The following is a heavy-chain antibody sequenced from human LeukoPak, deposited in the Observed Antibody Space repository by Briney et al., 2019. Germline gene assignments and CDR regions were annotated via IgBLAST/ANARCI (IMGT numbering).Heavy chain of an antibody. J-gene: IGHJ4*02. CDR3: ARACNTYYYDSSGDLDY. V-gene: IGHV1-2*02. D-gene: IGHD3-22*01. CDR1: GYTFTGYY. Sequence: ASVKVSCKASGYTFTGYYMHWVRQAPGQGLEWMGWINPNSGGTNYAQKFQGRVTMTRDTSISTAYMELSRLRSDDTAVYYCARACNTYYYDSSGDLDYWGQGTLVTVSS. CDR2: INPNSGGT.